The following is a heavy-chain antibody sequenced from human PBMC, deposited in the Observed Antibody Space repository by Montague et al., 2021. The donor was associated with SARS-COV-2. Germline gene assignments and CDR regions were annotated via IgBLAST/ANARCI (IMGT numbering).Heavy chain of an antibody. D-gene: IGHD4-11*01. CDR1: GGSFSGNY. CDR3: ARGLPVTTLFYYFGMDF. V-gene: IGHV4-34*01. CDR2: INHYGST. Sequence: SETLSLTCAVYGGSFSGNYWSWIRQPPGKGLEWTGEINHYGSTNYNPSLKSRVTMSVDTSKNQFSLKLSSVTAADTAVCYCARGLPVTTLFYYFGMDFWGQGIPVTVSS. J-gene: IGHJ6*02.